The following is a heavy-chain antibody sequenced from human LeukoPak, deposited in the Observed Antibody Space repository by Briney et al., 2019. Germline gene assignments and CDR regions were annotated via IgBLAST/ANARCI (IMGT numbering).Heavy chain of an antibody. V-gene: IGHV3-20*04. CDR2: INWNGGST. Sequence: GGSLRLSCAASGFTFDDYGMSWVRQAPGKGLEWVSGINWNGGSTGYADSVKGRFTISRDNAKNSLYLQMNSLRAEDTALYYCARADRLDGGPYLIGPWGQGTLVTVSS. CDR3: ARADRLDGGPYLIGP. D-gene: IGHD2-21*01. CDR1: GFTFDDYG. J-gene: IGHJ5*02.